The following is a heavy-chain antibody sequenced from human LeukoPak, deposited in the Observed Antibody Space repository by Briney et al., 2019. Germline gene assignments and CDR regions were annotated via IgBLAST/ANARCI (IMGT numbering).Heavy chain of an antibody. CDR2: ISSSTTI. J-gene: IGHJ5*02. Sequence: PGGSLRLSCAASGFTFSSYSMMWVRQAPGKGLEWASYISSSTTIHYADSVKGRFTISRDNAKNSVYLQMNSLRAEDTAIYYCAKEYDLWHEQGNWFDTWGQGVLVTVSS. CDR3: AKEYDLWHEQGNWFDT. CDR1: GFTFSSYS. D-gene: IGHD3-3*01. V-gene: IGHV3-48*01.